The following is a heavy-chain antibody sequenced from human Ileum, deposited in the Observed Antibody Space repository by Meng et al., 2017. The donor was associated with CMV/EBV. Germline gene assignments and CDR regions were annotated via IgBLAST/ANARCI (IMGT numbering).Heavy chain of an antibody. D-gene: IGHD4/OR15-4a*01. V-gene: IGHV6-1*01. Sequence: QVQLQQLGPGLVKPPQTPPLPCAISGDRVSSNIAAWSWIRPSPSRGLEWLGRTYYRSKWYDDYAVSVKSRVTITPDTSKNQFSLHLNSVSPEDTAIYFCAREMGAHDYWGQGTLVTVSS. CDR3: AREMGAHDY. J-gene: IGHJ4*02. CDR2: TYYRSKWYD. CDR1: GDRVSSNIAA.